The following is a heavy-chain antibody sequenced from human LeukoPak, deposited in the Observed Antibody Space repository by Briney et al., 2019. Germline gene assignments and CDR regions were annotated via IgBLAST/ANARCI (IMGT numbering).Heavy chain of an antibody. CDR2: ISYDGSDN. CDR3: AKGRGDYDDFRLGY. V-gene: IGHV3-30*02. D-gene: IGHD4-17*01. CDR1: VFTFSTYG. J-gene: IGHJ4*02. Sequence: GGSLRLSCAASVFTFSTYGFHWVRQAPGKGLEWVAFISYDGSDNYHAASVKGRFTISRDNSKNTLYLQMNSLRPEDTAVYYCAKGRGDYDDFRLGYWGQGTLVTVSS.